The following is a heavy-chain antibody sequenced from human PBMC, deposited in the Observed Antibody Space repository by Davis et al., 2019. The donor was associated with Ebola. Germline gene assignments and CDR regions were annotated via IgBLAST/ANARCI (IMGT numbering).Heavy chain of an antibody. CDR3: ARGDIWYNWFDP. CDR1: GFSFSAYC. J-gene: IGHJ5*02. D-gene: IGHD6-13*01. V-gene: IGHV3-74*03. Sequence: GESLKISCAASGFSFSAYCMQWVRQPPGKGLVWVSRFNSDESSVEYADSVKGRFTISRDNAKDTLYLQMNSLRAEDTAVYYCARGDIWYNWFDPWGQGTLVTVSS. CDR2: FNSDESSV.